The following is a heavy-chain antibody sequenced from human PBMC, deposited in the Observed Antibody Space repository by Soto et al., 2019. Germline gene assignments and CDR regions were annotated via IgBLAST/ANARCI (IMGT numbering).Heavy chain of an antibody. V-gene: IGHV1-8*01. J-gene: IGHJ6*02. CDR3: ARGEIVGAHGYYYGMDV. CDR2: MNPNSGNT. D-gene: IGHD1-26*01. CDR1: GYTLTSYD. Sequence: ALVKVSCKASGYTLTSYDINWVRQATGQGLEWMGWMNPNSGNTGYAQKFQGRVTMTRNTSISTAYMELSSLRSEDTAVYYCARGEIVGAHGYYYGMDVWGQGTTVTVSS.